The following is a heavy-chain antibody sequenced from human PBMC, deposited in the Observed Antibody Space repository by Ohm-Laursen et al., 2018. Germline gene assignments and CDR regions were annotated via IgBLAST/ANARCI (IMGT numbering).Heavy chain of an antibody. CDR1: SGSISSYY. D-gene: IGHD2-15*01. V-gene: IGHV4-59*08. CDR2: IYYNGWT. Sequence: TLSLTCTVSSGSISSYYWTWIRQPPGKGLEWIGFIYYNGWTNYNPSLKSRLTISVDTSKNHFYLKLSSVTAADTAVYYCARQSGGGRSDFDYWGQGTLVTVSS. CDR3: ARQSGGGRSDFDY. J-gene: IGHJ4*02.